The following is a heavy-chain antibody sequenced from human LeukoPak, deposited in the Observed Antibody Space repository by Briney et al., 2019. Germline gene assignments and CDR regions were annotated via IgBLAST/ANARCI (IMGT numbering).Heavy chain of an antibody. V-gene: IGHV3-53*01. CDR3: ARGSAFDYGFPDY. CDR1: GFTVSNNY. J-gene: IGHJ4*02. D-gene: IGHD4-17*01. Sequence: GGSLRLSCAASGFTVSNNYMSWVRQAPGKGLEWVSVIYSGVRTYYADSVKGRFAISRDNSQNTLYLQMNSLRVEDTAVYYCARGSAFDYGFPDYWGRGTLVTVSS. CDR2: IYSGVRT.